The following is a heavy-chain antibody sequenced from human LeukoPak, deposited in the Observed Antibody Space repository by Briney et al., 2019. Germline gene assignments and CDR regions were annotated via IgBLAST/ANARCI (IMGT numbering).Heavy chain of an antibody. J-gene: IGHJ6*03. CDR3: ARAIYYSNLWYYYYYMDV. CDR2: INWNGGST. CDR1: GFTFDDYG. D-gene: IGHD4-11*01. Sequence: GGSLRLSCAASGFTFDDYGMSWVRQAPGKGLEWVSGINWNGGSTGYADSVKVRFTISRDNAKNSLYLQMNSLRAEDTALYYCARAIYYSNLWYYYYYMDVWGKGTTVTVSS. V-gene: IGHV3-20*04.